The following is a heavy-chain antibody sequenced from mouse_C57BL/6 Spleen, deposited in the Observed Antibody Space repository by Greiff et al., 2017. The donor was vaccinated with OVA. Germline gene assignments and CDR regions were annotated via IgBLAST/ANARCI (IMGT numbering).Heavy chain of an antibody. CDR3: ARWDSNYLYYFDY. Sequence: QVQLQQPGAELVRPGSSVKLSCKASGYTFTSYWMHWVKQRPIQGLEWIGNIDPSDSETHYNQKFKDKATWTVDKSSSTAYMQLSSLTSEDSAVYYCARWDSNYLYYFDYWGQGTTLTVSS. CDR2: IDPSDSET. J-gene: IGHJ2*01. V-gene: IGHV1-52*01. D-gene: IGHD2-5*01. CDR1: GYTFTSYW.